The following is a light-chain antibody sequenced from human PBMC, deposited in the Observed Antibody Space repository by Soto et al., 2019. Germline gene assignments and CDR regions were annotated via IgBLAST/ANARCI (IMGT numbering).Light chain of an antibody. J-gene: IGLJ2*01. V-gene: IGLV1-40*01. CDR2: VNT. CDR3: QSYDSSLIALI. Sequence: QSVLTQPPSVSGAPGQRVTISCTGSNSNIGAGYDVTWYQHFPGTAPKLLIYVNTNRPSGVPDRFSGSKSGSSTSLPITGLQSEDDADYYCQSYDSSLIALIFGLGTKLTVL. CDR1: NSNIGAGYD.